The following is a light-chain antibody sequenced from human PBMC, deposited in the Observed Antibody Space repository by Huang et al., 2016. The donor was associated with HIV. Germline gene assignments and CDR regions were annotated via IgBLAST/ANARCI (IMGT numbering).Light chain of an antibody. J-gene: IGKJ2*03. CDR1: QSVNNNY. CDR3: QQFGSSPPYS. CDR2: RAS. Sequence: SASQSVNNNYLAWYQQKPGQAPRLLIYRASTRATGIPDRISGSGSGTDFTLTISRLEPDDFAVYYCQQFGSSPPYSFGQGTKLEIK. V-gene: IGKV3-20*01.